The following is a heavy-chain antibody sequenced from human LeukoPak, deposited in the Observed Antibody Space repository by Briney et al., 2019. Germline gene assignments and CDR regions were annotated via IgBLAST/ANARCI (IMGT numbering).Heavy chain of an antibody. CDR2: MNPNSGNT. V-gene: IGHV1-8*03. CDR3: ARDHYSNQDLGDAFDI. CDR1: GYTFTSYD. D-gene: IGHD4-11*01. Sequence: ASVKVSCKASGYTFTSYDINWVRQATGQGLEWMGWMNPNSGNTGYAQKFQSRVTITRNTSISTAYMELSSLRSEDTAVYYCARDHYSNQDLGDAFDIWGQGTMVTVSS. J-gene: IGHJ3*02.